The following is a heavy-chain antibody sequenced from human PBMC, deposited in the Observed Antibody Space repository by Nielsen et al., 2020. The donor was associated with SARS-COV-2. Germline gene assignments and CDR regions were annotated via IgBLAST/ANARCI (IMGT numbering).Heavy chain of an antibody. CDR2: IASSDKTT. CDR3: AREGPDSTSSYFDY. D-gene: IGHD6-6*01. CDR1: GFTFSTYT. J-gene: IGHJ4*02. Sequence: GGSLRLSCAASGFTFSTYTMNWVRQAPGKGLEWVSYIASSDKTTYYADSVKGRFTVSRDNAKNSLYLQMSSLRDEDTAVYYCAREGPDSTSSYFDYWGQGTLVTVSS. V-gene: IGHV3-48*02.